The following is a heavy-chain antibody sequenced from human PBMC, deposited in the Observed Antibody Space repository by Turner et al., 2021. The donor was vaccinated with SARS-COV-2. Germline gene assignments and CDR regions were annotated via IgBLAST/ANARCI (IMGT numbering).Heavy chain of an antibody. CDR2: IWYDGSNE. Sequence: QVQLVESGGGVVQPGRSLSPSCAASGFTFSSYGMHWVRQAPGKGLEWVAVIWYDGSNEYYADSVKGRFTISRDNSKNTLYLQMNSLRAEDTAVYYCARDMGPVGRDAFDIWGQGTMVTISS. V-gene: IGHV3-33*01. CDR1: GFTFSSYG. CDR3: ARDMGPVGRDAFDI. J-gene: IGHJ3*02. D-gene: IGHD1-26*01.